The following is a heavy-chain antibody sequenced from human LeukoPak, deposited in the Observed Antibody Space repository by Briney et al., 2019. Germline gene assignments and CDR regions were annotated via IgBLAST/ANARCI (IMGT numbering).Heavy chain of an antibody. J-gene: IGHJ6*03. D-gene: IGHD2-2*01. CDR2: ITSSSTYI. CDR1: GFTFSSYS. Sequence: GGSLRPSCVASGFTFSSYSMNWVRQAPGKGLEWVSSITSSSTYIYYADSVKGRFTISRDNAKNSLYLQMNSLRAGDTAVYYCARDPIVVVPSASFYYYMDVWGKGTTVTVSS. V-gene: IGHV3-21*01. CDR3: ARDPIVVVPSASFYYYMDV.